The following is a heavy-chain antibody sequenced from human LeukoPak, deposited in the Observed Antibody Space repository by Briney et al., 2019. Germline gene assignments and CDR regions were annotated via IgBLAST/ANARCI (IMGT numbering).Heavy chain of an antibody. J-gene: IGHJ2*01. CDR1: GGSISSYY. Sequence: SETLSLTRTVSGGSISSYYWSWIRQPPGKGLEWIGYLYNRGSTNYNPSLKSRVTISVDTSKNQFSLKLRSVTAADTAVYFCARQYYDILTGYYPNWYFDLWGRGTLVTVSS. CDR3: ARQYYDILTGYYPNWYFDL. V-gene: IGHV4-59*08. CDR2: LYNRGST. D-gene: IGHD3-9*01.